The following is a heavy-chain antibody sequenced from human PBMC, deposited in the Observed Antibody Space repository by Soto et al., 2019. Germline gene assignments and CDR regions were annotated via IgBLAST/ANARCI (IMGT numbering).Heavy chain of an antibody. CDR3: ARQGRTSASSDL. D-gene: IGHD2-21*01. CDR1: DYTFTSYA. Sequence: XPVKLSCKTSDYTFTSYASIWVRQAPGQGLEWMGWIATSNGATNYARILKDRLTMTTDTSTNTAYMELRSLRSDDTAVYYCARQGRTSASSDLWGQGTLVTVSS. J-gene: IGHJ4*02. V-gene: IGHV1-18*01. CDR2: IATSNGAT.